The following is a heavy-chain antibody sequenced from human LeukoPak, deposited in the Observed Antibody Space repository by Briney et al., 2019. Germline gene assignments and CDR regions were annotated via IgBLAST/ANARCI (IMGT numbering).Heavy chain of an antibody. D-gene: IGHD7-27*01. Sequence: GGSLRLSCAASGFTFSSYVMHWVRQAPGKGLEWVAIISYDGSNEYYADSVKGRFTISRDNSKNTLYLQMNSLRAEDTAVYYCARTVWGYFDYWGQGTLVTVSS. CDR2: ISYDGSNE. CDR3: ARTVWGYFDY. CDR1: GFTFSSYV. J-gene: IGHJ4*02. V-gene: IGHV3-30*04.